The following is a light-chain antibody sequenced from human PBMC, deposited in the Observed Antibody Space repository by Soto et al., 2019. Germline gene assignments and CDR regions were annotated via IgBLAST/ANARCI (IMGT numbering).Light chain of an antibody. V-gene: IGKV1-27*01. CDR3: QKYNNAPFT. Sequence: DIQMTQSPSSLSAYVGDRVTITCRASQGISNYLACYQQKPGKVPKLLIYAASTLQSGVPSRFSGSRSGTDFTLTISSLQPEDVATYYCQKYNNAPFTFGPGTKVDIK. J-gene: IGKJ3*01. CDR2: AAS. CDR1: QGISNY.